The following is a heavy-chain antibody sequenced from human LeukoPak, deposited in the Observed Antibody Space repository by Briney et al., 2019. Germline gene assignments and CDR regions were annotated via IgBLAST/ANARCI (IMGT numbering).Heavy chain of an antibody. CDR2: IYHSGST. Sequence: SETLSLTCAVSGGSISSGGYSWSWIRQPPGKGLEWIGYIYHSGSTYYNPSLKSRVTISVDRSKNQFSLKLSSVTAADTAVYYCARGDYYGSGSYGYWGQGTLATVSS. D-gene: IGHD3-10*01. V-gene: IGHV4-30-2*01. CDR3: ARGDYYGSGSYGY. J-gene: IGHJ4*02. CDR1: GGSISSGGYS.